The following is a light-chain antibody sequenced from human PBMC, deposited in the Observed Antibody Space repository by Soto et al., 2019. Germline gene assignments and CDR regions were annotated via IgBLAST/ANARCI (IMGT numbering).Light chain of an antibody. V-gene: IGKV3-15*01. Sequence: EIVMTQSPATLSVSPGERATLSCRASQSVRSNLAWYQQKPGQAPRLLIYGASTRATGIPARFSGSGSGTVFTLTIASLQPEDSAVYYCQQYDNWPPWTFGQGTKVEIK. CDR1: QSVRSN. CDR2: GAS. J-gene: IGKJ1*01. CDR3: QQYDNWPPWT.